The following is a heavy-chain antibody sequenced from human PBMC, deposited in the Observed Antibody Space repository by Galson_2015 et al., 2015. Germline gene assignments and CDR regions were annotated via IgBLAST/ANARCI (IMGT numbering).Heavy chain of an antibody. CDR3: ARDGPGGYSSNYNSSSGLAA. V-gene: IGHV3-48*03. CDR2: ISSSGSTI. D-gene: IGHD3-10*01. Sequence: SLRLSCAASGFTFSSYEMNWVRQAPGKGLEWVSYISSSGSTIYYADSVKGRFTISRDNAKNSLYLQMNSLRAEDTAVYYCARDGPGGYSSNYNSSSGLAAGGQGP. CDR1: GFTFSSYE. J-gene: IGHJ4*03.